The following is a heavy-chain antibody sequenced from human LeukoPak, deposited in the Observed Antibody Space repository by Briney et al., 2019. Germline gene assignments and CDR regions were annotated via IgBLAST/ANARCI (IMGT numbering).Heavy chain of an antibody. CDR2: ISGSGGST. CDR1: GFTFSSYA. CDR3: RIWDSSGSYDY. V-gene: IGHV3-23*01. D-gene: IGHD3-22*01. Sequence: GGPLRLSCAASGFTFSSYAMSWGRQAPGKGLEWVSAISGSGGSTYYADSVKGRFTISRDNSKNTLYLQMNSLRAEDTAVYFCRIWDSSGSYDYWGQGTLVTVSS. J-gene: IGHJ4*02.